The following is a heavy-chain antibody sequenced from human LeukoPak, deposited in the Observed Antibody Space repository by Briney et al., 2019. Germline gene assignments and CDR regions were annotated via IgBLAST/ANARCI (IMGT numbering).Heavy chain of an antibody. V-gene: IGHV4-39*07. J-gene: IGHJ4*02. D-gene: IGHD6-13*01. CDR3: ARRLWGYSSSWYTH. CDR1: GGSISNTNYY. CDR2: INHSGST. Sequence: NPSETLSLTCTVSGGSISNTNYYWSWIRQPPGKGLEWIGEINHSGSTNYNPSLKSRVTISVDTSKNQFSLKLSSVTAADTAVYYCARRLWGYSSSWYTHWGQGTLVTVSS.